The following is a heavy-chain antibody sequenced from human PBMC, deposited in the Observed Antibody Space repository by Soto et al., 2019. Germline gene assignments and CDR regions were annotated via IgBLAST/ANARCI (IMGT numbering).Heavy chain of an antibody. D-gene: IGHD3-9*01. CDR2: IYSGGST. Sequence: GGSLRLSCAASGFTVSINFMSWVRQAPGKGLEWVSGIYSGGSTYYVDSVKGRFTISRDNSKNTLYLQMNSLRAEDTAVYYCARDPSDWSSSFYYGMDVWGQGTTVXVSS. J-gene: IGHJ6*02. CDR3: ARDPSDWSSSFYYGMDV. CDR1: GFTVSINF. V-gene: IGHV3-66*01.